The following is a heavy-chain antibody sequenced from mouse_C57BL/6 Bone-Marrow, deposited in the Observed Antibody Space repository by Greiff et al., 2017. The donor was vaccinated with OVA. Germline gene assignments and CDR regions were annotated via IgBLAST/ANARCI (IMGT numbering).Heavy chain of an antibody. V-gene: IGHV14-1*01. CDR3: TTCYYSNPYAMDY. Sequence: EVQRVESGAELVRPGASVKLSCTASGFNIKDYYMHWVKQRPEQGLEWIGRIDPEDGDTEYAPKFQGKATMTADTSSNTAYLQLSSLTSEDTAVYYYTTCYYSNPYAMDYWGQGTSVTVSS. CDR1: GFNIKDYY. D-gene: IGHD2-5*01. CDR2: IDPEDGDT. J-gene: IGHJ4*01.